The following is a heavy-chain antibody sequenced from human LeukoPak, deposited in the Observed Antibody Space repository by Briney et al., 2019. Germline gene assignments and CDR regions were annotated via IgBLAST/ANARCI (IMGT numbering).Heavy chain of an antibody. J-gene: IGHJ4*02. V-gene: IGHV3-7*01. Sequence: GGSLRLSCAASGFTFNDFWMSWVRQAPGEGLEWVANIRQDGGAKNYVDSVKGRFTICRDNAKRALYLQMNSLRAEDTAVYYCAPPPIAATGNWGQGTLVTVSS. CDR1: GFTFNDFW. CDR2: IRQDGGAK. CDR3: APPPIAATGN. D-gene: IGHD6-13*01.